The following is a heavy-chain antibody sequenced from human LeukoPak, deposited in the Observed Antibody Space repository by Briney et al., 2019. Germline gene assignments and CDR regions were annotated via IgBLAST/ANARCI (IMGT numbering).Heavy chain of an antibody. CDR2: ISYDGSNK. D-gene: IGHD1-26*01. CDR3: ARDLVLDSGSYGYYSDY. J-gene: IGHJ4*02. Sequence: PGRSLRLSCAASGFTFSSYAMHWVRQAPGKGLEWVAVISYDGSNKYYADSVKGRFTISRDNSKNTLYLQMNSLRAEDTAVYYCARDLVLDSGSYGYYSDYWGQGTLVTVSS. CDR1: GFTFSSYA. V-gene: IGHV3-30*04.